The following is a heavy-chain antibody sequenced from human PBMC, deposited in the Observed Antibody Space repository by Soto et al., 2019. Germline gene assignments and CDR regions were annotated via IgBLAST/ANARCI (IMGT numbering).Heavy chain of an antibody. CDR2: IKQEGSEK. CDR3: ARDKRSDRSGWYISYYYYGMDV. D-gene: IGHD6-19*01. J-gene: IGHJ6*02. Sequence: EVQLVESGGGLVQPGGSLRLSCAASGFTFSSYWMSWVRQAPGKGLEWVANIKQEGSEKYYVDSVKGRFTISRDNAKNSLYLQMNSLRAEDTAVYYCARDKRSDRSGWYISYYYYGMDVWGQGTTVTVSS. V-gene: IGHV3-7*01. CDR1: GFTFSSYW.